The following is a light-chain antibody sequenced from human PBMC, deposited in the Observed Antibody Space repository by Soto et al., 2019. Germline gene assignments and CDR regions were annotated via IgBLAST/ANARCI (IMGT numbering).Light chain of an antibody. Sequence: QSVLTQPASVSGSPGQSITISCTGTSNDIGGYNLVSWYQQHPGKAPKLIIYEANKRPSGVSDRFSGSRSGTTASLTISALQAEDEADYSCLSYITTKTRVLFGGGTKLTVL. V-gene: IGLV2-14*02. CDR3: LSYITTKTRVL. J-gene: IGLJ2*01. CDR1: SNDIGGYNL. CDR2: EAN.